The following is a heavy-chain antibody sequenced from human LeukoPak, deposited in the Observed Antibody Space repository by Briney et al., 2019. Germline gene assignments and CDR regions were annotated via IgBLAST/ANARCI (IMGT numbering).Heavy chain of an antibody. CDR1: GVSISTYY. D-gene: IGHD3-10*01. J-gene: IGHJ3*02. CDR3: ARTEGPGEGFDI. Sequence: PSETLSLTCTVSGVSISTYYWTWIRQPPGKGLEWIGYIYYIGSTNYNPSLKSRVTISIDTSKNQFSLKLSSVTAADTAVYYCARTEGPGEGFDIWGQGTMVTVSS. CDR2: IYYIGST. V-gene: IGHV4-59*01.